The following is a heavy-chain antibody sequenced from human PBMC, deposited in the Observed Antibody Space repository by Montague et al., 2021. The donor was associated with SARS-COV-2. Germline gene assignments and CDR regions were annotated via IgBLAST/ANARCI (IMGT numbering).Heavy chain of an antibody. V-gene: IGHV3-21*01. CDR2: ISGSGFGGPYI. J-gene: IGHJ6*01. D-gene: IGHD3-3*01. Sequence: SLRLSCAASGFNFTNYHIHWVRQPPWTVLEWVSSISGSGFGGPYIYYSHSVKVRFTISRDNAKNSVYLQMNSLRAEDTALYYCAGESVSRLGVVILGMYVWGRGTTVTVSS. CDR1: GFNFTNYH. CDR3: AGESVSRLGVVILGMYV.